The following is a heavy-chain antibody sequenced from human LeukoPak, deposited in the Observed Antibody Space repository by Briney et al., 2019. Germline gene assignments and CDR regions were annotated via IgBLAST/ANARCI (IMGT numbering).Heavy chain of an antibody. J-gene: IGHJ3*02. V-gene: IGHV4-4*07. CDR1: GGSISSYY. Sequence: TSETLSLTCTVSGGSISSYYWSWIRQPAGKGLEWIGRIYTSGSTYYNPSLKSRVTISVDTSKNQFSLKLSSVTAADTAVYYCARQPRLVDAFDIWGQGTMVTVSS. CDR3: ARQPRLVDAFDI. CDR2: IYTSGST.